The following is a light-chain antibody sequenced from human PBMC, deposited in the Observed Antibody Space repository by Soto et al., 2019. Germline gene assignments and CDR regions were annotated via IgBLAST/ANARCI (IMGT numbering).Light chain of an antibody. J-gene: IGLJ3*02. CDR3: SSYTSSSTPWV. Sequence: QSVLTQPASVSGSPGQSITISCTGTSSDVGGYNYVSWYQQHPGKAPKLMISEVSNRPSGVSNRFSGSKSGNTASLTISGLQADDEADYYCSSYTSSSTPWVFGGGTKLTVL. CDR2: EVS. V-gene: IGLV2-14*01. CDR1: SSDVGGYNY.